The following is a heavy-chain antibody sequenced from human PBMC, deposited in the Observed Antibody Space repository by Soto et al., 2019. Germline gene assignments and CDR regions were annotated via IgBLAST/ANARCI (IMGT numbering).Heavy chain of an antibody. Sequence: PGGSLRLSCAASGFTFSSYVMHWVRQAPGKGLEWVAIISYDGSNKYYADSVKGRFTISRDNSKNTLYLQMSSLRAEDTAVYYCAKSLYGQWLVVGYYYGMDVWGQGTTVTVSS. D-gene: IGHD6-19*01. CDR1: GFTFSSYV. J-gene: IGHJ6*02. V-gene: IGHV3-30*18. CDR3: AKSLYGQWLVVGYYYGMDV. CDR2: ISYDGSNK.